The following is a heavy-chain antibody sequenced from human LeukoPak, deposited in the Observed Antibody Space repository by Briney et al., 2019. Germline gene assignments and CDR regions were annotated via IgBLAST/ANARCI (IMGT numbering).Heavy chain of an antibody. CDR1: GFTFSSYA. CDR2: ISYDGSNK. J-gene: IGHJ3*02. V-gene: IGHV3-30*04. Sequence: GRSLRLSCAASGFTFSSYAMHWVRQAPGKGREWVAVISYDGSNKYYADSVKGRFTISRDNSKNTLYLQMHSLRAEDTAVYYCARDRPFDIWGQGTMVTVSS. CDR3: ARDRPFDI.